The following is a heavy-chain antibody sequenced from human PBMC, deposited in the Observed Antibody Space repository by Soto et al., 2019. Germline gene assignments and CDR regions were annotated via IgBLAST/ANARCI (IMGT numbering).Heavy chain of an antibody. D-gene: IGHD6-6*01. CDR3: ARNESSNIYGMDV. V-gene: IGHV3-21*02. CDR1: GFTFSSYS. Sequence: EVQLVESGGGLVKPGGSLRLSCAASGFTFSSYSMNWVRQAPGKGLEWVSSISSSSFSINYADSVKGRFSISRDNAQNSLHLQIHNLRAEDTAVYYCARNESSNIYGMDVWGQGTTVTVSS. CDR2: ISSSSFSI. J-gene: IGHJ6*02.